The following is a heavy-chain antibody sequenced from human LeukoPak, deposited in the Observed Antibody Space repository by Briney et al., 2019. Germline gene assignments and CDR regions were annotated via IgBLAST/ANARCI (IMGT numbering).Heavy chain of an antibody. CDR3: ARAARYCSSTSCRRPYAFDI. Sequence: ASVKVSCKASGYTFTSYDINWVRQATGQGLEWMGWMNPNSGNTGYAQKFQGRVTMTRNTSISTAYMELSSLRSEDTAVYYCARAARYCSSTSCRRPYAFDIWGQGTMVTVSS. J-gene: IGHJ3*02. V-gene: IGHV1-8*01. CDR1: GYTFTSYD. CDR2: MNPNSGNT. D-gene: IGHD2-2*01.